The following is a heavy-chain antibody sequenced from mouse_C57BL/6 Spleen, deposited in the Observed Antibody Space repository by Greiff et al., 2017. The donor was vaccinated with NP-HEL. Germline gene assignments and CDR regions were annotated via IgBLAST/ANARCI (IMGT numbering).Heavy chain of an antibody. J-gene: IGHJ2*01. V-gene: IGHV1-50*01. CDR1: GYTFTSYW. CDR3: ARSGLLRGYFDY. CDR2: IDPSDSYT. D-gene: IGHD1-1*01. Sequence: QVQLQQPGAELVKPGASVKLSCKASGYTFTSYWMQWVKQRPGQGLEWIGEIDPSDSYTNSNQKFKGKATLTVDTSSSTAYMQLSSLTSEDSAVYYCARSGLLRGYFDYWGKGTTLTVSS.